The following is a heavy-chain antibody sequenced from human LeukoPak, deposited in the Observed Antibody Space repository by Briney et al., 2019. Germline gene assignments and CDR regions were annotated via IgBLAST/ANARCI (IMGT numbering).Heavy chain of an antibody. CDR1: GGSISSSSYY. D-gene: IGHD6-13*01. J-gene: IGHJ4*02. Sequence: SETLSLTCTVSGGSISSSSYYWGWIRQPPGKGLEWIGSIYYSGSTYYNPSLKSRVTISVDASKNQFSLKLSSVTAADTAVYNCARHWAAAGIMDYWGQGTLVTVSS. CDR3: ARHWAAAGIMDY. CDR2: IYYSGST. V-gene: IGHV4-39*01.